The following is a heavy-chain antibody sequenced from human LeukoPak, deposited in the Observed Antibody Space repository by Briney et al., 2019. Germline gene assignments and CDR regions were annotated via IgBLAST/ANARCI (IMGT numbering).Heavy chain of an antibody. D-gene: IGHD3-10*01. CDR1: SGSFSGYY. CDR2: IYHSGST. CDR3: ARGFATMVRGVVLDF. Sequence: SETLSLTCAVYSGSFSGYYWSWIRQPPGKGLKWIGEIYHSGSTNYNPSLKSRVTISVDTSKNQFSLKLNSVTAADTAVYYCARGFATMVRGVVLDFWGQGTLVTVSS. J-gene: IGHJ4*02. V-gene: IGHV4-34*01.